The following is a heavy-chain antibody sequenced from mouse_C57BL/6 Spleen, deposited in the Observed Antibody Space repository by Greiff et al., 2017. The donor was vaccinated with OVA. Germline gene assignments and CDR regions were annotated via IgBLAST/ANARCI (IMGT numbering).Heavy chain of an antibody. V-gene: IGHV1-81*01. J-gene: IGHJ2*01. CDR3: ARSRTGTFDY. CDR1: GYTFTSYG. CDR2: IYPRSGNT. Sequence: VKLMESGAELARPGASVKLSCKASGYTFTSYGISWVKQRTGQGLEWIGDIYPRSGNTYYNEKFKGKATLTADKSSSTAYMELRSLTSEDSAVYFCARSRTGTFDYWGQGTTLTVSS. D-gene: IGHD4-1*01.